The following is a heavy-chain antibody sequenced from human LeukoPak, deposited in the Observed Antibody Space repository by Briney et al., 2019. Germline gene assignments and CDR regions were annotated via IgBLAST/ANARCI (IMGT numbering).Heavy chain of an antibody. CDR3: ARDLRAGYYFDN. CDR2: IGHDGTSP. CDR1: GFTFGVYG. Sequence: GGSLRLSCAASGFTFGVYGMHWVRQAPGKGLQWVAVIGHDGTSPRHADSVKGRFTISRDNPKSTVSLQMNSLGDEDTCVYYCARDLRAGYYFDNWGQGALVTVSS. J-gene: IGHJ4*02. V-gene: IGHV3-33*01. D-gene: IGHD1-1*01.